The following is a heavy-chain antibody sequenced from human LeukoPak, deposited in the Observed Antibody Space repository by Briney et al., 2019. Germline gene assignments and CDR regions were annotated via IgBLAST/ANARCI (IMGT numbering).Heavy chain of an antibody. CDR3: ARAVTTYYFDY. Sequence: SVTVSFKASGGTFSSYAISWVRQAPGQGLEWMGGIIPIFGTANYAQNFQGRVTITTDESTSTAYMQLSSLRTEDTAVYYCARAVTTYYFDYWGQGTLVTVSS. D-gene: IGHD4-11*01. V-gene: IGHV1-69*05. CDR1: GGTFSSYA. CDR2: IIPIFGTA. J-gene: IGHJ4*02.